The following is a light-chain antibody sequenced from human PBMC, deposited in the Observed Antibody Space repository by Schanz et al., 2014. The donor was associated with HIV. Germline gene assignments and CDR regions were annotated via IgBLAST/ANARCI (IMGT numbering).Light chain of an antibody. Sequence: STLTQPPSASGSPGQSVTISCTGTSSDVGSYNLLPWYQQHPGKAPKLMIYEVIKRPSGVPDRFSGSKSGTSASLAITGLQAEDEADYYCSSHAGSDNFGIFRGGTKLTVL. CDR1: SSDVGSYNL. CDR2: EVI. J-gene: IGLJ2*01. CDR3: SSHAGSDNFGI. V-gene: IGLV2-8*01.